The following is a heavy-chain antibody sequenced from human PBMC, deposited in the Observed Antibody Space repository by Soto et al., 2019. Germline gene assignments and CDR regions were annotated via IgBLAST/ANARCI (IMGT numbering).Heavy chain of an antibody. J-gene: IGHJ6*02. D-gene: IGHD6-19*01. CDR2: INSDGSST. CDR1: GFTFSSYW. CDR3: AKGSGSGWRYYYYYGMDV. V-gene: IGHV3-74*01. Sequence: GGSLRLSCAASGFTFSSYWMHWVRQAPGKGLVWVSRINSDGSSTSYADSVKGRFAISRDNSKNTLYLQMNSLRAEDTAVYYCAKGSGSGWRYYYYYGMDVWGQGTTVTVSS.